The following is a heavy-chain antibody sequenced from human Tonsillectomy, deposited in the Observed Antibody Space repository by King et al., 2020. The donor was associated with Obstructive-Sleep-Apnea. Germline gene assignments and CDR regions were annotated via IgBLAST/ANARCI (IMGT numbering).Heavy chain of an antibody. D-gene: IGHD1-26*01. CDR2: INHSGST. V-gene: IGHV4-34*01. J-gene: IGHJ5*02. CDR3: ARDPLGSGNYYGWFDP. CDR1: GGSFSGYY. Sequence: VQLQQWGAGLLKPSETLSLTCGVYGGSFSGYYWSWIRQPPGKGLEWIGEINHSGSTNYNPSLRSRVTISVDMSKSQFSLKLTSVTAADTAVYYCARDPLGSGNYYGWFDPWGQGTLVTVSS.